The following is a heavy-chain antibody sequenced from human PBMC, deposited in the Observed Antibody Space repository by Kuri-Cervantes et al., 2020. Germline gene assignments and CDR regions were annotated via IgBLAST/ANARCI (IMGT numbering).Heavy chain of an antibody. D-gene: IGHD2-2*01. V-gene: IGHV4-34*01. CDR3: ARDSNIVVVPAAIGPGAFDI. CDR1: GGSFSGYY. J-gene: IGHJ3*02. CDR2: INHSGST. Sequence: GSLRLSCAVYGGSFSGYYWSWIRQPPGKGLEWIGEINHSGSTNYNPSLKSRVTISVDTSKNQFSLKLSSVTAADTAVYYCARDSNIVVVPAAIGPGAFDIWGQGTMVTVSS.